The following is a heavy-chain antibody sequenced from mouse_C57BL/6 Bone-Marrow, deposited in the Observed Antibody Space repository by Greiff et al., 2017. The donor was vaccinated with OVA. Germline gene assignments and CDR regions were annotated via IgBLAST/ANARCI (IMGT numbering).Heavy chain of an antibody. CDR1: GYTFTDYE. CDR3: TRGYSNYYAMDY. J-gene: IGHJ4*01. V-gene: IGHV1-15*01. D-gene: IGHD2-5*01. CDR2: IDPETGGT. Sequence: QVQLQQSGAALVRPGASVTLSCKASGYTFTDYEMHWVKQTPVHGLEWIGAIDPETGGTAYNQKFKGKAILTVDKSSSTAYMELRSLTSEDSAVYYCTRGYSNYYAMDYWGQGTTVTVSS.